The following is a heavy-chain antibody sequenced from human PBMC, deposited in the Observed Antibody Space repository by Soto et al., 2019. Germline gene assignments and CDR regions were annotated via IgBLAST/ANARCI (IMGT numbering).Heavy chain of an antibody. D-gene: IGHD3-9*01. Sequence: GGSLRLSCSASGFTFSEYSMHWVRQAPGKGLQYVSTISSDGDITYYADSVKGRFTISRDNSKNTLYLQMNSLRPEDTAVYYCVKVSTFYDILTGYYSTNFFDPWGQGTLVTVFS. CDR3: VKVSTFYDILTGYYSTNFFDP. CDR1: GFTFSEYS. V-gene: IGHV3-64D*06. CDR2: ISSDGDIT. J-gene: IGHJ5*02.